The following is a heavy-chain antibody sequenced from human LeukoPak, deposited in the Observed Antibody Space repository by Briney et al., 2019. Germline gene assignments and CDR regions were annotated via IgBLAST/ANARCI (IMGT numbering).Heavy chain of an antibody. CDR2: ISSSSSYI. V-gene: IGHV3-21*01. Sequence: GGSLRPSCAASGFTFSSHSMNWVRQAPGKGLEWVSSISSSSSYIYYAHSVEGRFTISRDNAKNSLYLQMNSLRAEDTTVYYCARVRYYDFWSGYYTDAFYIWGQGTMVTVSS. CDR1: GFTFSSHS. J-gene: IGHJ3*02. D-gene: IGHD3-3*01. CDR3: ARVRYYDFWSGYYTDAFYI.